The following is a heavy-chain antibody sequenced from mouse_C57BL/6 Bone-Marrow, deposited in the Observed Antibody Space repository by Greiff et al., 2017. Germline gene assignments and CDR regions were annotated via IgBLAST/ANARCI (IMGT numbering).Heavy chain of an antibody. CDR1: GFSFNTYA. V-gene: IGHV10-1*01. CDR3: VGDYDWFAY. D-gene: IGHD2-4*01. J-gene: IGHJ3*01. CDR2: IRSKSNNYAT. Sequence: DVKLVESGGGLVQPKGSLKLSCAASGFSFNTYAMNWVRQAPGKGLEWVARIRSKSNNYATYYADSVKDRFTISRDDSESMLYLQMNNLKTEDTAMYYCVGDYDWFAYWGQGTLVTVSA.